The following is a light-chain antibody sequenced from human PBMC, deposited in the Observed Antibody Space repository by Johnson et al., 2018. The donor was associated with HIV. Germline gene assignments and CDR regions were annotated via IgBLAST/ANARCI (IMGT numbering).Light chain of an antibody. J-gene: IGLJ1*01. CDR2: ENN. CDR3: GTWDSSLGAYV. V-gene: IGLV1-51*02. CDR1: SSNIGNNY. Sequence: QSVLTQPPSVSAAPGQKVTISCSGSSSNIGNNYVSWYQQLPGTAPKLLIYENNKRPTGITDRFSGSKSGTSATLGITGLQTGDEADYYCGTWDSSLGAYVFGTGTKVTVL.